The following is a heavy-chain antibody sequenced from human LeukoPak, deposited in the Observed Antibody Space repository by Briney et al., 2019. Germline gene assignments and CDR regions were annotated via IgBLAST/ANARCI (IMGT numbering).Heavy chain of an antibody. CDR2: IYYSGST. J-gene: IGHJ6*02. D-gene: IGHD3-10*01. Sequence: SQTLSLTCTVSGGSISSGDYYWSWIRQPRGKGLEWIGYIYYSGSTYYNPSLKSRVTISVDTSKNQFSLKLSSVTAADTAVYYCAREYVDGRRGRRYGMDVWGQGTTVTVSS. V-gene: IGHV4-30-4*08. CDR1: GGSISSGDYY. CDR3: AREYVDGRRGRRYGMDV.